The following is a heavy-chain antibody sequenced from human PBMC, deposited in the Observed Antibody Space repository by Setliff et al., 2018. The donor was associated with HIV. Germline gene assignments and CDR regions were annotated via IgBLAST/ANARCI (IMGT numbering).Heavy chain of an antibody. CDR3: ARYHIGGIQYFQH. CDR2: VYYSGST. CDR1: GGSISSGGYY. D-gene: IGHD2-21*01. V-gene: IGHV4-31*03. Sequence: SETLSLTCTVSGGSISSGGYYWTWIRQHPGKGLEWIGYVYYSGSTYHNPSLKSRFTISVDTSKNHFSLKLTSVTAADTAVYYCARYHIGGIQYFQHWGQGALVTVSS. J-gene: IGHJ1*01.